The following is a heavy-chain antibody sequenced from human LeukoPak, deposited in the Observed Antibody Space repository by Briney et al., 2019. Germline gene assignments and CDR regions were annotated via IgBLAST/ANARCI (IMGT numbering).Heavy chain of an antibody. CDR2: IYYSGST. D-gene: IGHD6-19*01. V-gene: IGHV4-59*01. CDR3: ARGHSSGWLRYYGMDV. J-gene: IGHJ6*02. Sequence: SETLSLTCTVSGGSISSCYWSWIRQPPGKGLGWIGYIYYSGSTNYNPSLKSRVTISVDTSKNQFSLKLSSVTAADTAVYYCARGHSSGWLRYYGMDVWGQGTTVTVSS. CDR1: GGSISSCY.